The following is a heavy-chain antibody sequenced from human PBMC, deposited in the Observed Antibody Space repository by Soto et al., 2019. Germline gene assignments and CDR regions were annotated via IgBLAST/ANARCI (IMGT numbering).Heavy chain of an antibody. Sequence: QVQLQESGPGLVKPSGTLSLTCAVSGGSISTSNWWSWVRQPPGKGLGWIGEVYSRGSTNYNPSFKRRVAMSVAKSTHQFSLPLHSVTAAATALYYCARTSTSATRFDYWGQGSLVTVSS. V-gene: IGHV4-4*02. D-gene: IGHD1-1*01. J-gene: IGHJ4*02. CDR1: GGSISTSNW. CDR2: VYSRGST. CDR3: ARTSTSATRFDY.